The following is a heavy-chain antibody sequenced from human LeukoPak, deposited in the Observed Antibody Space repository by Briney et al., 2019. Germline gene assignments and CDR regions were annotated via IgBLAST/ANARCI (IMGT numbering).Heavy chain of an antibody. D-gene: IGHD6-13*01. CDR2: ISYDGSNK. Sequence: GGSLRLSCAASGFTFSSYAMHWVRQAPGKGLEWVAVISYDGSNKYYADSVKGRFTISRDNSKNTLYLQMNSLRAEDMAVYYCARDGPSIAAAGSFDYWGQGTLVTVSS. J-gene: IGHJ4*02. CDR3: ARDGPSIAAAGSFDY. V-gene: IGHV3-30*04. CDR1: GFTFSSYA.